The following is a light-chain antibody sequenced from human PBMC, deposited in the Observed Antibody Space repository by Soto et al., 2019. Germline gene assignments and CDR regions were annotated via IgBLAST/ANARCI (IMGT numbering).Light chain of an antibody. V-gene: IGKV3-20*01. J-gene: IGKJ2*01. CDR3: QQYDHSLSSFT. CDR1: QSVSSSY. CDR2: GAS. Sequence: EIVLTQSPGTLSLSPGERATLSCRASQSVSSSYLAWYQQKPGQAPRLLIYGASYRATGIPDRFSGRGSGTDFTLTVSRLESEDFAVYYCQQYDHSLSSFTFDKGTTLEIK.